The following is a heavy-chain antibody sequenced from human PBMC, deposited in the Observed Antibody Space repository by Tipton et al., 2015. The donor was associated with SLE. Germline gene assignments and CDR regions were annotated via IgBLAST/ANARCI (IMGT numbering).Heavy chain of an antibody. J-gene: IGHJ3*02. CDR3: ARWNFVTMTGGFDI. D-gene: IGHD1-7*01. CDR1: GGSISTSSYY. Sequence: TLSLTCTVSGGSISTSSYYWAWIRQPPGKGLECIGNINYSGTTSYNPSLRSRVTMSVDTSQNQFSLTLSSVTAADTAIYYCARWNFVTMTGGFDIWGQGTMFTVSP. CDR2: INYSGTT. V-gene: IGHV4-39*07.